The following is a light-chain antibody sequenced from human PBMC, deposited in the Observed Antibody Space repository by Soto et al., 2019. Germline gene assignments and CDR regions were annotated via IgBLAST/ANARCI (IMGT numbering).Light chain of an antibody. CDR3: SLYAGTVTLV. CDR2: EVT. CDR1: SGDVAIYDL. V-gene: IGLV2-23*02. J-gene: IGLJ3*02. Sequence: QSALTQPASVSGSPGQSITISCTGTSGDVAIYDLVSWYQQYPGKAPQLIIYEVTKRPSGVSNLFSGSKSGNTASLTISGIKGEDEGVYYGSLYAGTVTLVFGGGTKLTVL.